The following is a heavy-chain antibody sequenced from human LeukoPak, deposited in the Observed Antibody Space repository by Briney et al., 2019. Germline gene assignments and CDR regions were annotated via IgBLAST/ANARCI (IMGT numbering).Heavy chain of an antibody. CDR2: ISGSDGST. J-gene: IGHJ4*02. D-gene: IGHD6-19*01. V-gene: IGHV3-23*01. CDR3: AKHQYSTGWYLNY. Sequence: GGSLRLSCAASGFIFSIYAMSWVRQAPGKGLEWVSAISGSDGSTYYADSVKGRFTISRDNSKNTLFLQMNSLRAEDTAVYYCAKHQYSTGWYLNYWGQGTLVTVSS. CDR1: GFIFSIYA.